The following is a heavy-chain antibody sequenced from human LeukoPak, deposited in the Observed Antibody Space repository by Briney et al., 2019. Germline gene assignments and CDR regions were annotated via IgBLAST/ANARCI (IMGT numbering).Heavy chain of an antibody. CDR3: AREGWDQRDTAAFDH. CDR2: INTDTGDR. D-gene: IGHD6-19*01. J-gene: IGHJ4*02. Sequence: ASVKVSCKASGYTFTGHYMRWARQAPGQGLEWMGWINTDTGDRDSAQKFHGRVTMTRDTSIRTVYMELSSLGPDDTAFYYCAREGWDQRDTAAFDHWGQGTLVTVSS. V-gene: IGHV1-2*02. CDR1: GYTFTGHY.